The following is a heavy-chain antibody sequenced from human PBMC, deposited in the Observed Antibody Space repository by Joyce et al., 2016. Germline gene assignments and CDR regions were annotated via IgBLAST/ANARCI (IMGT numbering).Heavy chain of an antibody. CDR1: GGPFRGFF. D-gene: IGHD6-19*01. CDR2: INNSRVT. CDR3: ARSQWLAPLMY. J-gene: IGHJ4*02. V-gene: IGHV4-34*01. Sequence: QVQLQQWGAGLLKPSETLSLTCAVSGGPFRGFFWTWVRQPPGKGLEWIGDINNSRVTNYNPSLKTRVTFSVYTSKNQFSLKLTSLSAADTAVYYCARSQWLAPLMYWGQGTPVTVSS.